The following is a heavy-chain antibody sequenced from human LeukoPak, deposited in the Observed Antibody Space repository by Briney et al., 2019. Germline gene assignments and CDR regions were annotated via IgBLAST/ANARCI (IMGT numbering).Heavy chain of an antibody. J-gene: IGHJ6*03. V-gene: IGHV4-59*01. CDR3: ARTTEGGYTYDYFYYYYMDV. Sequence: SETLSLTCTVSGGSIGSYYWSWIRQPPGKGLKWIGYIYYSGSTNYNPSLKSRVTISVDMSKNQFSLKLSSVTAADTAVYYCARTTEGGYTYDYFYYYYMDVWGKGTTVTISS. CDR2: IYYSGST. CDR1: GGSIGSYY. D-gene: IGHD5-18*01.